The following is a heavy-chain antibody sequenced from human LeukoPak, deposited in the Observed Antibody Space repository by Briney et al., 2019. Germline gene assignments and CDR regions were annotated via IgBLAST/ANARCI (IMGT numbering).Heavy chain of an antibody. CDR3: ARDLPPYYFDY. V-gene: IGHV1-69*04. J-gene: IGHJ4*02. CDR2: IIPILGIA. CDR1: GGIFSSYA. Sequence: GASVKVSCKASGGIFSSYAISWVRQGPGQGLEWMGRIIPILGIANYAQKFQGRVTITADKSTSTAYMDLSSLRSEDTAVYACARDLPPYYFDYWGQGTLVTVSS.